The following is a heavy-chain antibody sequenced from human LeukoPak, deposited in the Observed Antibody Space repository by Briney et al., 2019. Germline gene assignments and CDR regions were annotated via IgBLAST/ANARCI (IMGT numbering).Heavy chain of an antibody. CDR2: IYSRGST. V-gene: IGHV4-4*07. CDR1: GGSISNDY. CDR3: ARGGTYGSGRNQHTTLGY. J-gene: IGHJ4*02. D-gene: IGHD3-10*01. Sequence: SETLSLTCTVSGGSISNDYWSWIRQAAGKELEWIGRIYSRGSTNYNPSLKSRVTISLDKSKKQFYLNLNSVTAADTSVSYCARGGTYGSGRNQHTTLGYWGQGILVTVSS.